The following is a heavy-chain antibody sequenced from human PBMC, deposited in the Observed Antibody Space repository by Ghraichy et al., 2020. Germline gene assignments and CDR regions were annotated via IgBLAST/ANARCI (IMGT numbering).Heavy chain of an antibody. J-gene: IGHJ4*02. CDR3: AKEGLTVD. Sequence: LSLTCVGSGFTFGDYAMHWVRQRPGEGLEWVALITWDSLRTDFADSVKGRFTISRDNNRQSVFLQMNSLRIEDTALYYCAKEGLTVDWGQGTLVSVSS. CDR2: ITWDSLRT. V-gene: IGHV3-43*01. D-gene: IGHD3-9*01. CDR1: GFTFGDYA.